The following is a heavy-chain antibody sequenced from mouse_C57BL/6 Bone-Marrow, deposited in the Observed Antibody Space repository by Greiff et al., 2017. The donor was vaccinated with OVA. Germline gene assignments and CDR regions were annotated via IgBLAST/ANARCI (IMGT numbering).Heavy chain of an antibody. V-gene: IGHV1-64*01. Sequence: QVQLQQPGAELVKPGASVKLSCKASGYTFTSYWMHWVKQRPGQGLEWIGMIHPNSGSTNYNEKFKSKATLTVDKSSSTAYMQLSSLTSEDSAVYYCAREIMTTVVAGGYFDVWGTGTTVTVSS. CDR3: AREIMTTVVAGGYFDV. CDR1: GYTFTSYW. J-gene: IGHJ1*03. CDR2: IHPNSGST. D-gene: IGHD1-1*01.